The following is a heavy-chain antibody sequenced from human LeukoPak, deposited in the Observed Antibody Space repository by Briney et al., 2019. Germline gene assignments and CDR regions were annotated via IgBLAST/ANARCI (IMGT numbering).Heavy chain of an antibody. V-gene: IGHV1-3*01. Sequence: ASVKVSCKASGYTFTSYAMHWVRQAPEQRLEWMGWINAGNGNTKYSQKFQGRVTITRDTSASTAYMELSSLRSEDTAVYYCARDPITMVRGVPIDYWGQGTLVTVSS. CDR1: GYTFTSYA. CDR2: INAGNGNT. J-gene: IGHJ4*02. D-gene: IGHD3-10*01. CDR3: ARDPITMVRGVPIDY.